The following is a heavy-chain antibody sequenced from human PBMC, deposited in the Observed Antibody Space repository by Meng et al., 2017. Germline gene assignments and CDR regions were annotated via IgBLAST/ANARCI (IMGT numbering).Heavy chain of an antibody. D-gene: IGHD3-10*01. J-gene: IGHJ6*02. Sequence: SETLSLTCTVSGGSISSYYWSWIRQPPGKGLEWIGYIYYSGSTNYNPSLKSRVTISVDTSKNQFSLKLSSVTAADTAVYYCAGALRYYYGSGRNYYYYGMDVWGQGTTVTVSS. CDR3: AGALRYYYGSGRNYYYYGMDV. V-gene: IGHV4-59*01. CDR2: IYYSGST. CDR1: GGSISSYY.